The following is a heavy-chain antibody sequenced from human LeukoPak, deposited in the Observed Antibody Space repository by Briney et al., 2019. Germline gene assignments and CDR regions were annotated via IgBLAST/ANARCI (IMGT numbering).Heavy chain of an antibody. J-gene: IGHJ3*01. D-gene: IGHD2-21*01. V-gene: IGHV4-59*01. Sequence: PSETLSLTCTVSGGSISHYYWGWIRQPPGKGLEWIGHIYSSGSTSYNPALERRVTISMDASRNQFSMKLTSVTAADTAVYFRASLLMRPRIDCFEFWGQGTLVTVSS. CDR1: GGSISHYY. CDR2: IYSSGST. CDR3: ASLLMRPRIDCFEF.